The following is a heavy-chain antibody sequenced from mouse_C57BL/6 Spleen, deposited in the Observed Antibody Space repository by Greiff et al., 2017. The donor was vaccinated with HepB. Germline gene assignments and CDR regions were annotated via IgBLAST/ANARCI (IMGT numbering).Heavy chain of an antibody. CDR2: ISSGGSYT. CDR1: GFTFSSYD. D-gene: IGHD2-4*01. CDR3: ARQGGIYYDYDDYAMDY. V-gene: IGHV5-6*01. Sequence: EVQGVESGGDLVKPGGSLKLSCAASGFTFSSYDMSWVRQTPDKRLEWVATISSGGSYTYYPDSVKGRFTISRDNAKNTLYLQMSSLKSEDTAMYYCARQGGIYYDYDDYAMDYWGQGTSVTVSS. J-gene: IGHJ4*01.